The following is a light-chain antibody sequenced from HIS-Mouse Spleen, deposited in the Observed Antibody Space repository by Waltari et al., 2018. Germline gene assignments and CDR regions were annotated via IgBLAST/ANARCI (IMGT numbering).Light chain of an antibody. V-gene: IGLV3-10*01. CDR1: ALPKQY. CDR3: YSTDSSGNHRV. CDR2: EDS. Sequence: SYELTQPPSVSVSPGQTARIPCPGEALPKQYAYWYQQKSGQAPVLVIYEDSKRPSGIPERFSGSSSGTMATLTISGAQVEDEADYYCYSTDSSGNHRVFGGGTKLTVL. J-gene: IGLJ2*01.